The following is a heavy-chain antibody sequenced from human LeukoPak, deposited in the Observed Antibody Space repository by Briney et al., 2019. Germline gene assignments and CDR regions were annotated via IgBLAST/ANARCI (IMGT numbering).Heavy chain of an antibody. V-gene: IGHV4-59*12. CDR3: ARIDYGSGSSYFDY. CDR2: IYHSGST. Sequence: SETLSLTCTVSGGSISSYYWSWIRQPPGKGLEWIGYIYHSGSTYYNPSLKSRVTISVDRSKNQFSLKLSSVTAADTAVYYCARIDYGSGSSYFDYWGQGTLVTVSS. D-gene: IGHD3-10*01. CDR1: GGSISSYY. J-gene: IGHJ4*02.